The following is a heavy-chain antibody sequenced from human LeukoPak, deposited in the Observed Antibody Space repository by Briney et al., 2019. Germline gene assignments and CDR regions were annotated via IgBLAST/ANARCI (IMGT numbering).Heavy chain of an antibody. CDR3: ARQRGYSYYYMDV. CDR1: GGSISSSSW. V-gene: IGHV4-4*02. J-gene: IGHJ6*03. D-gene: IGHD2-15*01. Sequence: SETLSLTCAVSGGSISSSSWWSWVRQPPGKGLEWIGEVFHDGSPNYNPSFRGRVTILVDKSKNQFSLKLSSVTAADTAVYYCARQRGYSYYYMDVWGKGTTVTVSS. CDR2: VFHDGSP.